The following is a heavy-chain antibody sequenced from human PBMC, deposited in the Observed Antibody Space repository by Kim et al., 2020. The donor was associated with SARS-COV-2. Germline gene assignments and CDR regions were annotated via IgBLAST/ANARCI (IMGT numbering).Heavy chain of an antibody. D-gene: IGHD6-19*01. CDR3: ASSVAVAEKDFGMDV. V-gene: IGHV3-74*01. J-gene: IGHJ6*02. Sequence: ADSVKGRFTISRDNAKNTLYLQMNSLRAEDTAVYYCASSVAVAEKDFGMDVWGQGTTVTVSS.